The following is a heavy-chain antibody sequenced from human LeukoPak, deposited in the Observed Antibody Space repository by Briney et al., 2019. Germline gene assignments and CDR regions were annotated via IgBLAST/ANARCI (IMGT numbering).Heavy chain of an antibody. CDR3: ARSHPGTFDY. V-gene: IGHV1-18*01. CDR1: GYTFSNYD. CDR2: ISAYNGDT. D-gene: IGHD1-14*01. J-gene: IGHJ4*02. Sequence: ASVKVSCKASGYTFSNYDITWVRQAPGQGLEWLGWISAYNGDTNYAQKLQGRVTMTTDTSTGTAYMELRSLRSDDTAVYYCARSHPGTFDYWGQGTLVTVSS.